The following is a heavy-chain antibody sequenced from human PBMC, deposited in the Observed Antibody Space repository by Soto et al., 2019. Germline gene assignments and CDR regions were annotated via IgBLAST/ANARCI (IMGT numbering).Heavy chain of an antibody. V-gene: IGHV4-4*07. CDR1: CGSISSYY. D-gene: IGHD3-10*01. CDR2: IYTSGST. Sequence: SATLYLTSTVTCGSISSYYWSWIRQPAGKGLEWIGRIYTSGSTNYNPSLKSRVTMSVDTSKNQFSLKLSSATAADTAVYYCARDLCNYYGSGSCNWFDPWGQGTLVTVSS. J-gene: IGHJ5*02. CDR3: ARDLCNYYGSGSCNWFDP.